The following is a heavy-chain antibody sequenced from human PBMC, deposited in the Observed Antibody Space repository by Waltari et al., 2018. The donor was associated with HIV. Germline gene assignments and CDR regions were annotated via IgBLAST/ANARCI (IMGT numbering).Heavy chain of an antibody. CDR3: AKLNTGSED. V-gene: IGHV3-23*01. CDR2: IGGIGATI. Sequence: EVQLLESGGGLVQPGGSLRLSCAASGCSCSNYGMSWVRQAPGRGLEWVSSIGGIGATIYYADSVKGRFTISRDNSRNILYLQMNSLRAEDTALYFCAKLNTGSEDWGQGTLVTVSS. D-gene: IGHD3-10*01. CDR1: GCSCSNYG. J-gene: IGHJ4*02.